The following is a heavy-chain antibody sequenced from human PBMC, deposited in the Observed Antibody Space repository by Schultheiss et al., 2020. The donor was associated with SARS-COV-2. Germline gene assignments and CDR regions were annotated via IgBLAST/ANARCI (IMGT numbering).Heavy chain of an antibody. V-gene: IGHV3-74*01. CDR1: EFTFDDYG. D-gene: IGHD6-19*01. J-gene: IGHJ5*02. CDR2: INSDGSST. CDR3: ARETIAVAGTYNWFDP. Sequence: GESLKISCVASEFTFDDYGMSWVRQAPGKGLEWVSRINSDGSSTSYADSVKGRFTISRDNSKNTLYLQMNSLRAEDTAVYYCARETIAVAGTYNWFDPWGQGSLVTVSS.